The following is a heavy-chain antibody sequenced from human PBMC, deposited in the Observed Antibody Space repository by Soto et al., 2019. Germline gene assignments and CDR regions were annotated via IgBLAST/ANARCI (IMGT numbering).Heavy chain of an antibody. CDR1: GFTFSNAW. CDR3: TTRLLVYCSGGSCYVEDY. CDR2: IKSKTDGGTT. Sequence: GGSLRLSCAASGFTFSNAWMSWVRQAPGKGLEWVGRIKSKTDGGTTDYAAPVKGRFTISRDDSKNTLYLQMNSLKTEDTAVYYCTTRLLVYCSGGSCYVEDYWGQGTLVTVSS. V-gene: IGHV3-15*01. D-gene: IGHD2-15*01. J-gene: IGHJ4*02.